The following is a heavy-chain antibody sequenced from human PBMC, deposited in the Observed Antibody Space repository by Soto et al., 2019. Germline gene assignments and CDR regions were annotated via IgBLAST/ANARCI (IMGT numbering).Heavy chain of an antibody. V-gene: IGHV1-2*02. D-gene: IGHD6-13*01. J-gene: IGHJ5*02. CDR2: INPNSGGT. CDR3: ARGIVIAAAGTRWFDP. CDR1: GYTFTGYY. Sequence: ASVKVSCKASGYTFTGYYMHWVRQAPGQGLEWMGWINPNSGGTNYAQKFQGRVTMTRGTSISTAYMELSRLRSEDTAVYYCARGIVIAAAGTRWFDPWGQGTLVTSPQ.